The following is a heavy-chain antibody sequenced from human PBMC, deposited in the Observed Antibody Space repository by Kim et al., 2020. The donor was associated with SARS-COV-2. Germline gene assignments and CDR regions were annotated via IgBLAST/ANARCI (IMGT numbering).Heavy chain of an antibody. J-gene: IGHJ1*01. D-gene: IGHD3-22*01. Sequence: GGSLRLSCAASGFTFSSYSMNWVRQAPGKGLEWVSSISSSSSYIYYADSVKGRFTISRDNAKNSLYLQMNSLRAEDTAVYYCARVSSSGYYQYFQHWGQGTLVTVSS. CDR1: GFTFSSYS. V-gene: IGHV3-21*01. CDR2: ISSSSSYI. CDR3: ARVSSSGYYQYFQH.